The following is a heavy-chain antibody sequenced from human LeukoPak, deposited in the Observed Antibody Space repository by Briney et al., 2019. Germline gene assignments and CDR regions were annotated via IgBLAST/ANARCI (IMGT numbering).Heavy chain of an antibody. CDR3: AKDILWFGESYYGMDV. D-gene: IGHD3-10*01. V-gene: IGHV3-9*01. CDR1: GFTFDDYA. Sequence: GGSLRLSCAASGFTFDDYAMHWVRQAPGKGLEWVSGISWNSGSIGYADSVKGRFTISRDNAKNSLYLQMNSLRAEDTALYYCAKDILWFGESYYGMDVWGQGTTVTVSS. J-gene: IGHJ6*02. CDR2: ISWNSGSI.